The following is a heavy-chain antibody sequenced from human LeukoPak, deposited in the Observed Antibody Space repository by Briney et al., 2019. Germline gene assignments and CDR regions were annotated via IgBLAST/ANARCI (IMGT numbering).Heavy chain of an antibody. D-gene: IGHD6-13*01. CDR1: GYTFTGYY. CDR2: INPSGGST. CDR3: ARAASSSWITEYFQH. J-gene: IGHJ1*01. Sequence: ASVKVSCKASGYTFTGYYMHWVRQAPGQGLEWMGIINPSGGSTSYAQKFQGRVTMTRDTSTSTVYMELSSLRSEDTAVYYCARAASSSWITEYFQHWGQGTLVTASS. V-gene: IGHV1-46*01.